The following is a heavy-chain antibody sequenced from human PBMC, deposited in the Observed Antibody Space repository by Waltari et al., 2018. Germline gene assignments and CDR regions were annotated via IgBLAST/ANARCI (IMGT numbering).Heavy chain of an antibody. V-gene: IGHV4-59*11. Sequence: QVQLQESGPGLVKPSETLSLTCTVSGGSISSHYWSWIRQPPGKGLEWIGYIYYSGSTKYNHSLKSREAIAVDTSKNQFSLKLSSVTAADTAVYYCALQGYCTGGVCYGFDPWGQGTLVTVSS. J-gene: IGHJ5*02. CDR1: GGSISSHY. CDR3: ALQGYCTGGVCYGFDP. D-gene: IGHD2-8*02. CDR2: IYYSGST.